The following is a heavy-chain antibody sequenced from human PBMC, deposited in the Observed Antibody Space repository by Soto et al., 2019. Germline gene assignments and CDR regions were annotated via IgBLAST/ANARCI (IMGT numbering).Heavy chain of an antibody. CDR2: IHYSGST. V-gene: IGHV4-59*01. Sequence: QVQLQESGPGLVKPSETLSLTCTVSGGSISGSYWSWNRQNPGKVLEWAGYIHYSGSTNYNPSLKSRVTMSVVSAKNQFSLQLSSVTAADTAVYFCTKYRRTDAEGYSFDYWGQGALVTVSS. CDR3: TKYRRTDAEGYSFDY. J-gene: IGHJ4*02. CDR1: GGSISGSY. D-gene: IGHD2-15*01.